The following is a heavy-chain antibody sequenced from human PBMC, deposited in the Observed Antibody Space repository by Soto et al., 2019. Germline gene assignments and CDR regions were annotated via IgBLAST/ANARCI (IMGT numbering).Heavy chain of an antibody. CDR2: IWYDGSNK. CDR1: GFTFSQYG. V-gene: IGHV3-33*01. J-gene: IGHJ4*02. Sequence: GGSLRLSCAASGFTFSQYGMHWVRQAPGKGLEWVAVIWYDGSNKYYGDSVKGRFTISRDNSKNTLYLQMNSLRAEDTAVYYCARINLPTNVPGILSLDYWGQGTLVTVTS. D-gene: IGHD1-1*01. CDR3: ARINLPTNVPGILSLDY.